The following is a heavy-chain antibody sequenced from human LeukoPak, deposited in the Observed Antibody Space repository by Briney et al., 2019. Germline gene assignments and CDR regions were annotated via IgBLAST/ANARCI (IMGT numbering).Heavy chain of an antibody. Sequence: GSLRLSCAASGFTFSSYAMHWVRQAPGKGLEWVAVISYDGSNKYYADSVKGRFTISRDNSKNTLYLQMNSLRAEDTAVYYCARETFYYYDSSGYFDYWGQGTLVTVSS. CDR3: ARETFYYYDSSGYFDY. CDR1: GFTFSSYA. J-gene: IGHJ4*02. D-gene: IGHD3-22*01. V-gene: IGHV3-30*04. CDR2: ISYDGSNK.